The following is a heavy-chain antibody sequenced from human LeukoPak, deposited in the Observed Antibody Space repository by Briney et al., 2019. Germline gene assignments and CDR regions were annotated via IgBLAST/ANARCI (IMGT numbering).Heavy chain of an antibody. V-gene: IGHV3-33*01. CDR1: GFTFSSYG. J-gene: IGHJ4*02. CDR2: IWYDGSNK. Sequence: GGSLRLSCAASGFTFSSYGMHWVRQAPGKGLEWVAVIWYDGSNKYYADSVKGRFTISRGNSKNTLYLQMNSLRAEDTAVYYCARDGGIAAAGLDYWGQGTLVTVSS. D-gene: IGHD6-13*01. CDR3: ARDGGIAAAGLDY.